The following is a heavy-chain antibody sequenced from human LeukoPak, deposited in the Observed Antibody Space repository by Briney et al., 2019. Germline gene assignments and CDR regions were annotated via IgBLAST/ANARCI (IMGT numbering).Heavy chain of an antibody. D-gene: IGHD6-13*01. CDR1: GFTFSSYS. CDR2: ISSSSRYI. Sequence: GGSLRLSCAASGFTFSSYSMNWVRQAPGKGLEWVSSISSSSRYIYYADSVKGRFTISRDNAKNSLYLQMNSLRAEDTAVYYCARLYSSSWYSAFDIWGQGTMVTVSS. J-gene: IGHJ3*02. CDR3: ARLYSSSWYSAFDI. V-gene: IGHV3-21*01.